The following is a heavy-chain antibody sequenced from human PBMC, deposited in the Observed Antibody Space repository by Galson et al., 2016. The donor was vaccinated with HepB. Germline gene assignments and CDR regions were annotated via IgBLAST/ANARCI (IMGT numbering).Heavy chain of an antibody. D-gene: IGHD2-15*01. J-gene: IGHJ6*02. CDR2: IIPMFHIA. CDR3: ARGPLPSSKDYYYYGMDD. V-gene: IGHV1-69*13. Sequence: SVKVSCKASGGSFNNYAISWVRQAPRQGLEWMAGIIPMFHIATYAQRFLGRVTVTADEFTSTAYMELSGLRSEDTAVYFCARGPLPSSKDYYYYGMDDWGQGTTVSVSS. CDR1: GGSFNNYA.